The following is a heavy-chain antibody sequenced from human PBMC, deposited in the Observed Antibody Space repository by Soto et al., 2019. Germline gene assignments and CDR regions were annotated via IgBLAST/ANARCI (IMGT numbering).Heavy chain of an antibody. Sequence: QVQLQQWGAGLLKPSETLSLTCAVYGGSFSGYYWSWIRQPPGKGLEWIGEINHSGSTNYNPSLKSRVTLSVDTSKNQFSLKLSSVTAADTAVYYCARGLRLYCSGGSCYLYYYYYYGMDVWGQGTTVTVSS. CDR2: INHSGST. CDR3: ARGLRLYCSGGSCYLYYYYYYGMDV. V-gene: IGHV4-34*01. D-gene: IGHD2-15*01. J-gene: IGHJ6*02. CDR1: GGSFSGYY.